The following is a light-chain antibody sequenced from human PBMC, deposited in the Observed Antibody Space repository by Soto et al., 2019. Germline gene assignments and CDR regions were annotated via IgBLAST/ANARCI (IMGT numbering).Light chain of an antibody. CDR1: QSVSSSY. V-gene: IGKV3D-20*02. CDR3: QQPRNWAQT. J-gene: IGKJ1*01. Sequence: EIVLRQSPGTLSLSPGERATLSCRASQSVSSSYLAWYQQKPGQAPRLLIYGASSRATGIPDRFSGSGSGTEFTRATCSLRAEACALPYYQQPRNWAQTVAQGTKVDIK. CDR2: GAS.